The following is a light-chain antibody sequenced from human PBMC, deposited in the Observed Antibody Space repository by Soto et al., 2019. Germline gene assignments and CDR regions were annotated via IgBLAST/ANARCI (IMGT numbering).Light chain of an antibody. J-gene: IGKJ1*01. CDR3: QQCDTFST. V-gene: IGKV1-5*01. CDR1: QTINNW. Sequence: DLPMTQSPSTLSASVGDRVTITCRASQTINNWLAWYRQKPGKAPKLLISEASRLESGVPSRFNGSGYGTEFTLTISSLQPDDFATYYCQQCDTFSTFGQGTKVEI. CDR2: EAS.